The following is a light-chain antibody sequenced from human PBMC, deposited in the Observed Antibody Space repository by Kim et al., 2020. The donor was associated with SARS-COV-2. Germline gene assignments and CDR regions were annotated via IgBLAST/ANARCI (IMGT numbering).Light chain of an antibody. CDR2: ENN. CDR3: QSYDSDIQV. V-gene: IGLV6-57*03. CDR1: RGSIARYY. J-gene: IGLJ2*01. Sequence: GKTVTISCTRSRGSIARYYVQWYQQLPGSAPTTVIYENNQRPSGVPDRFSGSIDSSSNSASLTISGLKTEDEADYYCQSYDSDIQVFGGGTQLTVL.